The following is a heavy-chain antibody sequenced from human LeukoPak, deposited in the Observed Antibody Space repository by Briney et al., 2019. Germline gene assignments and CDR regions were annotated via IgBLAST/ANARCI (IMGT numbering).Heavy chain of an antibody. CDR1: GGSISSSSYY. CDR3: ARYTYYDFWSGYYFDY. J-gene: IGHJ4*02. CDR2: IYYSGST. Sequence: SETLSLTCTVSGGSISSSSYYWGWIRQPPGKGLEWIGSIYYSGSTYYNPSLKSRVTISVDTSKNQFSLKLSSVTAADTAVYYCARYTYYDFWSGYYFDYWGQGTLVTVSS. V-gene: IGHV4-39*07. D-gene: IGHD3-3*01.